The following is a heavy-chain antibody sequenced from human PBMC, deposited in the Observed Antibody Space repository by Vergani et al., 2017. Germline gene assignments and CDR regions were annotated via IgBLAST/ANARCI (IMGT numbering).Heavy chain of an antibody. CDR2: VYYNGST. J-gene: IGHJ4*02. V-gene: IGHV4-39*01. Sequence: QLQLHESGPGLVKPSETLSLTCSVSGGSINTRNYYWGWIRQPPGKGLEWIGNVYYNGSTSYNPSLKSRVTIFIDTSKMQFSLKLYSLTAADTAIYYCARHVTQDYYNDSDYFDYWGLGTLVTVSS. D-gene: IGHD3-22*01. CDR3: ARHVTQDYYNDSDYFDY. CDR1: GGSINTRNYY.